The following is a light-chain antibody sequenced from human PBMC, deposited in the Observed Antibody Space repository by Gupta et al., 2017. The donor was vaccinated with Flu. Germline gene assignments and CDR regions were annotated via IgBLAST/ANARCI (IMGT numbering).Light chain of an antibody. CDR3: QQYGSSPPVT. V-gene: IGKV3-20*01. J-gene: IGKJ5*01. Sequence: EIVLTQSPGTLSLSPGERGTLSCRASQSVRSSYLAWYQQKPGQAPRLLIYGASTRATGIPDRFSGSGSGTDFTLTITRLGPEDFAVYFCQQYGSSPPVTFGQGTRLEIK. CDR1: QSVRSSY. CDR2: GAS.